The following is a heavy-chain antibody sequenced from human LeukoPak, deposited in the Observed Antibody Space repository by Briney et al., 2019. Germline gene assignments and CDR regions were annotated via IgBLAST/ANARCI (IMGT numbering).Heavy chain of an antibody. CDR1: GGSISSYY. D-gene: IGHD6-6*01. CDR2: IYYSGST. Sequence: SETLSLTCTVSGGSISSYYWSWIRQPPGKGLEWIGYIYYSGSTNYNPSLKSRVTTSVDTSKNQFSLKLSSVTAADTAVYYCARGLYGSSPFDYWGQGTLVTVSS. V-gene: IGHV4-59*01. J-gene: IGHJ4*02. CDR3: ARGLYGSSPFDY.